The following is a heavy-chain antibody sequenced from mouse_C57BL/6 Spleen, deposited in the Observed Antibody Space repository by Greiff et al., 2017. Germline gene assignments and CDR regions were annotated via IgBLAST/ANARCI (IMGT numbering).Heavy chain of an antibody. CDR2: LRNKANGYTT. J-gene: IGHJ1*03. D-gene: IGHD2-5*01. CDR1: GFTFTDYY. Sequence: EVKLVESGGGLVQPGGSLSLSCAASGFTFTDYYMSWVRQPPGKALEWLGFLRNKANGYTTASSASVTGRFTLSRDNSQSSLYLQMKALRAEDSATYDCARYTSSYYSNYGYFDVWGTGTTVTVSS. CDR3: ARYTSSYYSNYGYFDV. V-gene: IGHV7-3*01.